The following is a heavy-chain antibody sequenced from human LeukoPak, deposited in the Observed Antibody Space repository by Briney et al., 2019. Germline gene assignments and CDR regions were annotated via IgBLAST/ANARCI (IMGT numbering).Heavy chain of an antibody. CDR1: GGSISSYY. V-gene: IGHV4-4*07. J-gene: IGHJ3*02. CDR2: IYTSVST. D-gene: IGHD3-10*01. CDR3: ARAITMVRGVIITLAFDI. Sequence: SETLSLTCTVSGGSISSYYWSWIRQPAGKGREWIGRIYTSVSTNYNPSLKSRVTISVDTSKNQFSLKLSSVTAADTAVYYCARAITMVRGVIITLAFDIWGHGTMVTVSS.